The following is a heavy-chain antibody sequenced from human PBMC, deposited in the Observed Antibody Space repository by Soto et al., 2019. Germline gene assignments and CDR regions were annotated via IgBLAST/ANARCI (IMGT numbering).Heavy chain of an antibody. Sequence: SETLSLTCAVYGGSFSGYYWSWIRQPPGKGLEWIGEINHSGSTNYNPSLKSRVTISVDTSKNQFSLKLSSVTAADTAVYYCARGQRGTSLNWFDPWGQGTLVTVSS. J-gene: IGHJ5*02. CDR2: INHSGST. V-gene: IGHV4-34*01. CDR3: ARGQRGTSLNWFDP. CDR1: GGSFSGYY. D-gene: IGHD2-2*01.